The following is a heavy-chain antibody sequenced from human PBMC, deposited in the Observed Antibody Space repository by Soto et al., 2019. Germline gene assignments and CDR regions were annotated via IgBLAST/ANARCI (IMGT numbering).Heavy chain of an antibody. CDR2: IYWNDDK. D-gene: IGHD2-2*02. Sequence: SGPTLVNPTQTLTLTCAFSGFSLSTSGVGVGWIRQPPGKALEWLALIYWNDDKHYSPSLKSRLTITKDTYKNQVVLRMTDIDPVDTATYYCAHRRYCSGTSCYTGIDPWGQGTLVTVSS. CDR3: AHRRYCSGTSCYTGIDP. V-gene: IGHV2-5*01. CDR1: GFSLSTSGVG. J-gene: IGHJ5*02.